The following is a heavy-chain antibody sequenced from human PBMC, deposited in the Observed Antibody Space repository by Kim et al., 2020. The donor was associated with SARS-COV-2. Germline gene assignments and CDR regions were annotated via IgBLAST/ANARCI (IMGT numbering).Heavy chain of an antibody. CDR3: AREKVDYDYVWGSYRFSGMDV. Sequence: ASVKVSCKASGYTFTSYAMHWVRQAPGQRLEWMGWINAGNGNTKYSQKFQGRVTITRDTSASTAYMELSSLRSEDTAVYYCAREKVDYDYVWGSYRFSGMDVWGQGTTVTVSS. CDR2: INAGNGNT. D-gene: IGHD3-16*02. J-gene: IGHJ6*02. CDR1: GYTFTSYA. V-gene: IGHV1-3*01.